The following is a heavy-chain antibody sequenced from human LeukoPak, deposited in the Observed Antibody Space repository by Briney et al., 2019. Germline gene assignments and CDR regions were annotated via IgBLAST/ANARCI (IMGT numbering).Heavy chain of an antibody. D-gene: IGHD3-10*01. CDR1: GFTFGDYA. Sequence: GGSLRLSCTASGFTFGDYAMSWVRQAPGKGLEWVGFIRSKAYGGTTEYAASVKGRFTISRDDSKSIAYLQMNSLKTEDTAVYYCTRMGIVLLWFGECDHWGQGTLVTVSS. CDR2: IRSKAYGGTT. CDR3: TRMGIVLLWFGECDH. V-gene: IGHV3-49*04. J-gene: IGHJ4*02.